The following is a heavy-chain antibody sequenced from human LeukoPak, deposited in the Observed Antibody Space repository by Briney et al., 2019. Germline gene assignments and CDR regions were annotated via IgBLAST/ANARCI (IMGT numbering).Heavy chain of an antibody. J-gene: IGHJ4*02. CDR2: INHSGST. V-gene: IGHV4-34*01. Sequence: PSETLSLTCAVYGGSFSGYYWSWIRQPPGKGLEWVGEINHSGSTNYNPSLKSRVTISVDTSKNQFSLKLSSVTAADTAVYYCARENHYYGSGSYYPLDYWAREPWSPSPQ. D-gene: IGHD3-10*01. CDR3: ARENHYYGSGSYYPLDY. CDR1: GGSFSGYY.